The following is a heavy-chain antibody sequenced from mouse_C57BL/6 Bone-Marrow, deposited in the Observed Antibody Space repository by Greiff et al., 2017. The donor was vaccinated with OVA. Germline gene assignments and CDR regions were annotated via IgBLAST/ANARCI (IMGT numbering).Heavy chain of an antibody. D-gene: IGHD2-4*01. V-gene: IGHV3-6*01. CDR3: ARGGYDYRAY. CDR2: ISYDGSN. Sequence: EVKVEESGPGLVKPSQSLSLTCSVTGYSITSGYYWNWIRQFPGNKLEWMGYISYDGSNNYNPSLKTRISITRDTSTTQFFLKLNSVTNEDTATYYCARGGYDYRAYWGQGTLVTVSA. CDR1: GYSITSGYY. J-gene: IGHJ3*01.